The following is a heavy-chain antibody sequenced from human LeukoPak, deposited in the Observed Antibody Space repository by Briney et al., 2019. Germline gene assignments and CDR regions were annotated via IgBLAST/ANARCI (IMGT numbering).Heavy chain of an antibody. D-gene: IGHD3-3*01. V-gene: IGHV4-39*01. Sequence: PSETLSLTCTVSGGSISSSSYYWGWIRQPPGKGLEWIGSIYYSGSTYYNPSLKSRVTISVDTSKNQFSLKLSSVTAADTAVYYCARSPLSTYYDFWSGSLDAFDIWGQGTMVTVSS. CDR3: ARSPLSTYYDFWSGSLDAFDI. CDR1: GGSISSSSYY. J-gene: IGHJ3*02. CDR2: IYYSGST.